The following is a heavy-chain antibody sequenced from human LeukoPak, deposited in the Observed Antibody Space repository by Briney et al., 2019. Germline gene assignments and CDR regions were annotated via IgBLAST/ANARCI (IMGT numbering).Heavy chain of an antibody. D-gene: IGHD1-26*01. Sequence: PGGSLRLSCAASGFTFSSYSMNGLRQAPGKGLEGVSYISSISSTIYYADAVKGRFTISRDNAKNSLYLQMTSLRAEARAVYYCAASWSPNGMGATSVGDYWGQGTLVTVSS. J-gene: IGHJ4*02. CDR3: AASWSPNGMGATSVGDY. V-gene: IGHV3-48*04. CDR1: GFTFSSYS. CDR2: ISSISSTI.